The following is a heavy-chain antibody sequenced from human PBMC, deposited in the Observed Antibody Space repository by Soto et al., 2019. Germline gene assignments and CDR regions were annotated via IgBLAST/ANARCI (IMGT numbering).Heavy chain of an antibody. J-gene: IGHJ6*02. Sequence: PGGSLSLSCAAPGFTFSSYAMSWVRQAPGKGLEWVSAISGSGGSTYCADSVKGRFTISRDNSKNTLYLQMNSLRAEDTAVYYCAKDFPTVAGSPLYYYYYGMDVWGQGTTVTVSS. CDR3: AKDFPTVAGSPLYYYYYGMDV. CDR1: GFTFSSYA. D-gene: IGHD6-19*01. V-gene: IGHV3-23*01. CDR2: ISGSGGST.